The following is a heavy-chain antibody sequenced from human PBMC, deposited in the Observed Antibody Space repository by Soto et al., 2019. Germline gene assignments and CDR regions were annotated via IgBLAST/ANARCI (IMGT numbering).Heavy chain of an antibody. CDR1: GGTFSSYA. Sequence: SVKVSCKASGGTFSSYAISWVRQAPGQGLEWMGGIIPIFGTANYAQKFQGRVTITADESTSTAYMELSSLRSEDTAVYYCARDRVALTDDIAVAGTVFDFWGQRSLDTGSS. CDR3: ARDRVALTDDIAVAGTVFDF. V-gene: IGHV1-69*13. D-gene: IGHD6-19*01. CDR2: IIPIFGTA. J-gene: IGHJ5*01.